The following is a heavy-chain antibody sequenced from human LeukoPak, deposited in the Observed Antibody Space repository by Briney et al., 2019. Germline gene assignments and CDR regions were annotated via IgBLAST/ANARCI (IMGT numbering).Heavy chain of an antibody. J-gene: IGHJ4*02. CDR2: ISYDGSNK. D-gene: IGHD3-9*01. CDR1: GFTFGSYA. CDR3: ARDLGVLRYFDWLFYFDY. Sequence: PGGSLRLSCAASGFTFGSYAMHWARQAPGKGLEWVAVISYDGSNKYYADSVKGRFTISRDNSKNTLYLQMNSLRAEDTAVYYCARDLGVLRYFDWLFYFDYWGQGTLVTVSS. V-gene: IGHV3-30*04.